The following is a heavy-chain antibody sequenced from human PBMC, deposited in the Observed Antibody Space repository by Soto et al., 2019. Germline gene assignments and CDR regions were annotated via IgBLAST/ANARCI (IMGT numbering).Heavy chain of an antibody. CDR2: ISAYNGNT. J-gene: IGHJ3*02. V-gene: IGHV1-18*04. D-gene: IGHD3-10*01. Sequence: DSVKVSCTASGYTFTSYGISLVRHSPGEGVEWMGWISAYNGNTNYAQKLQGRVSMTTETSTSTAYMELRSLRADDTAVYYRARDQRGLFGSWQHRTDFDIWGQGTMVTVSS. CDR1: GYTFTSYG. CDR3: ARDQRGLFGSWQHRTDFDI.